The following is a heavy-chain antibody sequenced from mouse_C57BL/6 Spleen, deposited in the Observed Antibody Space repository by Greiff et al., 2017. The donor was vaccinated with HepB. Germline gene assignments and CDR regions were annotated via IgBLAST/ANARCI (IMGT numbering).Heavy chain of an antibody. CDR2: IYPRSGNT. V-gene: IGHV1-81*01. CDR1: GYTFTSYG. J-gene: IGHJ1*03. CDR3: ATEDYSSDWYFDV. Sequence: QVQLQQSGAELVRPGASVKLSCKASGYTFTSYGISWVKQRTGQGLEWIGEIYPRSGNTYYNEKFKGKATLTADKSSSTAYMELRSLTSEDSAVYYCATEDYSSDWYFDVWGKGTTVTVSS. D-gene: IGHD1-1*01.